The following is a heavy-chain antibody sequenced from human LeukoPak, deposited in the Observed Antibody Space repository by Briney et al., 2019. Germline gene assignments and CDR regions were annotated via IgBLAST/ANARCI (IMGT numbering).Heavy chain of an antibody. D-gene: IGHD5-18*01. Sequence: GGSLRLSCAASGFTVSSNYMSWVRQAPGKGLEWVSFIYSGGSTYYADSVKGRFTISRHNSKNTLYLQMNSLGAEDTVVYYCARAEGYSCGLGYYFDYWGQGTLVTVSS. CDR1: GFTVSSNY. CDR3: ARAEGYSCGLGYYFDY. CDR2: IYSGGST. J-gene: IGHJ4*02. V-gene: IGHV3-53*04.